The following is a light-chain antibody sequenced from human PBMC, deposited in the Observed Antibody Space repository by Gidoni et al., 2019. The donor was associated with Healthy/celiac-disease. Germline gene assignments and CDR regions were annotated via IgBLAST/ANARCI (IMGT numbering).Light chain of an antibody. CDR3: QQYYSTPYT. CDR1: QSVLYSSNNKNY. Sequence: DIVMTQTPDSLAVSLGERATINCKSSQSVLYSSNNKNYLAWYQQKPGQPPKLLIYWASTRESGVPVRFSGSGSGTDFTLTISSLQAEDVAVYYCQQYYSTPYTFGQGTKLEIK. J-gene: IGKJ2*01. V-gene: IGKV4-1*01. CDR2: WAS.